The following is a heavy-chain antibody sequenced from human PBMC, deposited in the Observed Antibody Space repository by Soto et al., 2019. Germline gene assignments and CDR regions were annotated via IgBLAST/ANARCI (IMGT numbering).Heavy chain of an antibody. D-gene: IGHD2-15*01. Sequence: ASVKVSCKASGYTFTSHVINWVRQAPGQGLEWMGWISAYNGNTNYAQKLQGRVTMTTDTSTSTAYMELRSLRSDDTAVYYCARGGGIRYCSGGSCYSDWFDPWGQGTLVTVPS. J-gene: IGHJ5*02. V-gene: IGHV1-18*04. CDR2: ISAYNGNT. CDR3: ARGGGIRYCSGGSCYSDWFDP. CDR1: GYTFTSHV.